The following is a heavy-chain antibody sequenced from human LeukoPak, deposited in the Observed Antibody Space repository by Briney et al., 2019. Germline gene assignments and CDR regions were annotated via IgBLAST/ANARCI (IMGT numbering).Heavy chain of an antibody. D-gene: IGHD4-11*01. V-gene: IGHV4-4*07. CDR2: IYTSGST. Sequence: SSQTLSLTCTVSGGSISSYYWSWIRQPAGKGLERIGRIYTSGSTNYNPSPKSRVTMSVDTSKNQFSLKLSSVTAADTAVYYCARSRDYSNYGSFFDYWGQGTLVTVSS. J-gene: IGHJ4*02. CDR3: ARSRDYSNYGSFFDY. CDR1: GGSISSYY.